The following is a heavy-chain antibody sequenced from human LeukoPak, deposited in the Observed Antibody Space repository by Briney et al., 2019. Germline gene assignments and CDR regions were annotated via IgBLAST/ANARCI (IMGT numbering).Heavy chain of an antibody. CDR3: ARPRYGSGSLDS. CDR2: INHSGST. V-gene: IGHV4-34*01. D-gene: IGHD3-10*01. J-gene: IGHJ4*02. Sequence: PSETLSLTCTVYGGSFSGHYWTWIRQPPGKGLEWIGEINHSGSTTYNPSLNSRVTISVDTSKNQFSLRLSSVTAADTAVYYCARPRYGSGSLDSWVQGTLVTVSS. CDR1: GGSFSGHY.